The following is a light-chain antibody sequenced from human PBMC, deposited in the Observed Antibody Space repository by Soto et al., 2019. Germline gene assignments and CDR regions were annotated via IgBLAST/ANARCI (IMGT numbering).Light chain of an antibody. CDR1: SGHSSYA. CDR3: QTWGTGIHVV. J-gene: IGLJ2*01. Sequence: QPVLTQSPSASASLGASDKLTCTLSSGHSSYAIAWHQQQPEKGPRYLMKLNSDGSHSKGDGIPDRFSGSSSGAERYLTISSIQSEDEADYYCQTWGTGIHVVFGGGTKLTVL. CDR2: LNSDGSH. V-gene: IGLV4-69*01.